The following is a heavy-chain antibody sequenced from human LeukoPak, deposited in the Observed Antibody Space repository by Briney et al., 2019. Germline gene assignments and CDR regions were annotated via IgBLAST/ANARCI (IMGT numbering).Heavy chain of an antibody. CDR3: ARDPGTWIQLWTYYYYMDV. V-gene: IGHV3-7*01. CDR2: IKQDGSEK. D-gene: IGHD5-18*01. CDR1: GFTFSSYW. J-gene: IGHJ6*03. Sequence: QPGGSLRLSCAASGFTFSSYWMSWVRQAPGKGLEWVANIKQDGSEKYYVDSVKGRFTISRDNAKNSLYLQMNSLRAEDTAVYYCARDPGTWIQLWTYYYYMDVWGKGPTVTVSS.